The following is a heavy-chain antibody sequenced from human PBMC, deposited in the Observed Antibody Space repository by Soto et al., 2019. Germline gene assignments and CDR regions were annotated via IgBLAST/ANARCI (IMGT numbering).Heavy chain of an antibody. CDR2: IYPAYSDT. J-gene: IGHJ4*02. CDR1: GYSFTSYW. V-gene: IGHV5-51*01. CDR3: ASAGYSSGWYYLDY. Sequence: GESLKISCQVSGYSFTSYWIAWVRQMPGKGLEWMGIIYPAYSDTRYSPSFQGQVTISADKSISTAYLQWSSLKASDTAMYYCASAGYSSGWYYLDYWGQGTLVTVSS. D-gene: IGHD6-19*01.